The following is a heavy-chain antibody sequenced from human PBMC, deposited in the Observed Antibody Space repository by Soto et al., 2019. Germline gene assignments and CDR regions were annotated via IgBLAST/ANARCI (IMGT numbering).Heavy chain of an antibody. Sequence: QVQLVQSGAEVKKPRASVKVSCKASGYTFTSYGVSWVRQAPGQGLEWMGWISAYNGNTKYAQKLQGRVTMTTDTSTNTAYMDLRSLRSDDTAVYYCARDSPPVDYWGQGTLVTVSS. J-gene: IGHJ4*02. V-gene: IGHV1-18*01. CDR2: ISAYNGNT. CDR1: GYTFTSYG. CDR3: ARDSPPVDY.